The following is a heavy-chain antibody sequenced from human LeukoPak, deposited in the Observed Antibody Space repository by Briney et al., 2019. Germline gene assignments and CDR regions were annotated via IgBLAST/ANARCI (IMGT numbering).Heavy chain of an antibody. D-gene: IGHD1-26*01. CDR1: GDSVTNPLSY. Sequence: PSETLSLTCTVSGDSVTNPLSYWSWIRQSAGKGLEWIGRIYLTDNTNYNPSLAGRVTMSVDTSTNQFSLKLYSVTAADTAIYYCASEFDVGSQYLAFGYWGQGTLVAVSS. J-gene: IGHJ4*02. CDR2: IYLTDNT. V-gene: IGHV4-61*02. CDR3: ASEFDVGSQYLAFGY.